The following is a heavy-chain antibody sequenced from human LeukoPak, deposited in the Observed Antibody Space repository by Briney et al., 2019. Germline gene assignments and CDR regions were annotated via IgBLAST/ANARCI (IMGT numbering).Heavy chain of an antibody. J-gene: IGHJ6*03. Sequence: ASVKVSCKASGYTFTSYDINWVRQATGQGLEWMGWMNPNSGNTGYAQKFQGRVTMTRNTSISTAYMELSNLRSEDTAVYYCAREAQLLYYYYMDVWGKGTTVTVSS. CDR2: MNPNSGNT. D-gene: IGHD2-2*01. CDR3: AREAQLLYYYYMDV. V-gene: IGHV1-8*01. CDR1: GYTFTSYD.